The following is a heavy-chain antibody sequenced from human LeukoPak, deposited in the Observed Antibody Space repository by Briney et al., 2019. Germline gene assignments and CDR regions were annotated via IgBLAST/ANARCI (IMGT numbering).Heavy chain of an antibody. CDR1: GYTFYDYT. CDR3: AKDIEGYTHGVDY. J-gene: IGHJ4*02. Sequence: PGGSLRLSCATSGYTFYDYTMHWVRQAPGKGLEWVSHISWDAGSIYYGDSVKGRFTISRDNSKNSLYLQMNSLRTEDTALYYCAKDIEGYTHGVDYWGQGTLVTVSS. V-gene: IGHV3-43*01. D-gene: IGHD5-18*01. CDR2: ISWDAGSI.